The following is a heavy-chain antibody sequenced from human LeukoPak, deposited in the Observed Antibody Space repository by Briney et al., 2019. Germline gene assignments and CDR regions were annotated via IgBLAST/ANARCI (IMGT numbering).Heavy chain of an antibody. CDR2: IKQDGSEK. J-gene: IGHJ4*02. Sequence: GGSLRLSCAASGFSFRNYWMSWVRQAPGKGLEWVADIKQDGSEKNYVDSVKGRFTISRDNAKNSPSLQMNSLRAEDTAVYYCARVRSGYYMDYWGQGTLVTVSS. V-gene: IGHV3-7*01. D-gene: IGHD3-22*01. CDR3: ARVRSGYYMDY. CDR1: GFSFRNYW.